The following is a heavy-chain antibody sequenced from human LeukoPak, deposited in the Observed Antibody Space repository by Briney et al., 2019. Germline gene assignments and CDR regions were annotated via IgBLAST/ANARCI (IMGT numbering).Heavy chain of an antibody. J-gene: IGHJ4*02. CDR3: ARGGGRITGTTFDY. CDR2: IIPILGIA. Sequence: SVKVSFKASGGTFISYAISWVRQAPGQGLEWMGRIIPILGIANYAQKFQGRVTITADKSTSTAYMELSSLRSEDTAVYYCARGGGRITGTTFDYWGQGTLVTVSS. D-gene: IGHD1-20*01. CDR1: GGTFISYA. V-gene: IGHV1-69*04.